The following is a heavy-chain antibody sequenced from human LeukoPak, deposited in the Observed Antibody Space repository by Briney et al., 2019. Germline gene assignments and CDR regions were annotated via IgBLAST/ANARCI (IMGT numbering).Heavy chain of an antibody. CDR1: GDSFNIYY. J-gene: IGHJ6*03. CDR2: IYSGGRN. CDR3: ARVPNHCFYIDV. V-gene: IGHV4-59*01. Sequence: PSETLSLTCTVSGDSFNIYYWSWIRQSPGKGLEWIGYIYSGGRNNYNPSLKSRVTMSLDTSKNQISLKLTSVTAADTAVYFCARVPNHCFYIDVWGKGTTVTVSS.